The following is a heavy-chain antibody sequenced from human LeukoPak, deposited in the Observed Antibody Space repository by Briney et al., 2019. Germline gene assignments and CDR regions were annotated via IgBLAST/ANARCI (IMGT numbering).Heavy chain of an antibody. Sequence: ASVKVFCKASGYTFTSYDINWVRQATGQGLEWMGLMNPNSGNTGYAQKLQGRVTITRNTSISTAYMELRSLRSEDTAVYYCARETSLNYWGQGTLVTVSS. CDR1: GYTFTSYD. CDR3: ARETSLNY. V-gene: IGHV1-8*03. CDR2: MNPNSGNT. J-gene: IGHJ4*02.